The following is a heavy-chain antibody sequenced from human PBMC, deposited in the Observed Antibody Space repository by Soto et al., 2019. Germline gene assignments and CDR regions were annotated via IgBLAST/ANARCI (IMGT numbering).Heavy chain of an antibody. CDR2: ISWNSGSI. CDR1: GFTFDDNA. Sequence: EVQLVESGGGLVQPGRSLRLSCAASGFTFDDNAMHWVRQAPGKGLEWVSGISWNSGSIGYADCVKGGFTISRDNAKNSLYLQMNSLRAEDTALYYCAKVFPIDYWGQGPLVTVSS. J-gene: IGHJ4*02. V-gene: IGHV3-9*01. CDR3: AKVFPIDY. D-gene: IGHD3-3*01.